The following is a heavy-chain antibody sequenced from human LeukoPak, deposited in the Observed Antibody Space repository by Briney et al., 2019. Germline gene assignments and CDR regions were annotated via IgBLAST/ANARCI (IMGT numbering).Heavy chain of an antibody. CDR2: IIPILGIA. Sequence: SVKVSFKASGGTFSSYAISWVRQAPGQGLEWMGRIIPILGIANYAQKFQGRVTITADKSTSTAYMELSSLRSEDTAVYYCARGGGYGGNSVPLDYWGQGTLVTVSS. V-gene: IGHV1-69*04. CDR3: ARGGGYGGNSVPLDY. CDR1: GGTFSSYA. J-gene: IGHJ4*02. D-gene: IGHD4-23*01.